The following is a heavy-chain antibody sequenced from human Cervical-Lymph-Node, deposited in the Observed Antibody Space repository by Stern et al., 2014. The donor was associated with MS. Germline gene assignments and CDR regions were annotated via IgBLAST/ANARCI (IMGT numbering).Heavy chain of an antibody. J-gene: IGHJ6*02. Sequence: VQLLESGAEVKKPGSSVKVSCKASGGTFSSYAISCVRQAPGQGLEWMGGIFPIFGTANYAQEFQGRVTITADESTSTAYMELSSLRSEDTAVYYCARGELKEGLVRGMDVWGQGTTVTVSS. D-gene: IGHD1-26*01. CDR3: ARGELKEGLVRGMDV. CDR1: GGTFSSYA. V-gene: IGHV1-69*01. CDR2: IFPIFGTA.